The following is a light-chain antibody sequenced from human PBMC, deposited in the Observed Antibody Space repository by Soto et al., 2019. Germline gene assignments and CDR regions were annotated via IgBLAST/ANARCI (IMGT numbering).Light chain of an antibody. CDR3: QQRSNWPPWT. CDR1: QSVSSY. CDR2: DAS. V-gene: IGKV3-11*01. Sequence: EIVLTQSPATLSLSPGERATLSCRASQSVSSYLAWYQQKPGQAPSLLIYDASNRATAIPARFSGSGCGTDFTLTISSLVPEDFVVYYCQQRSNWPPWTFGQGTKVEIK. J-gene: IGKJ1*01.